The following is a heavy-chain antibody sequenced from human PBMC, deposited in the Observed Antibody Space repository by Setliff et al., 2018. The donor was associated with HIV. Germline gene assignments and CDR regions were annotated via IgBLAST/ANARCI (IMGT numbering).Heavy chain of an antibody. CDR1: GGSISSYY. CDR2: IYYSGST. D-gene: IGHD5-18*01. J-gene: IGHJ3*02. CDR3: ARRGYGYGYPIDAFDI. V-gene: IGHV4-59*08. Sequence: SETLSLTCTVSGGSISSYYRSWIRQPPGKGLEWIGYIYYSGSTNYNASLQSRVTISVDTSKNQFSLKLSSVTAADTAVYYCARRGYGYGYPIDAFDIWGQGRMVTVSS.